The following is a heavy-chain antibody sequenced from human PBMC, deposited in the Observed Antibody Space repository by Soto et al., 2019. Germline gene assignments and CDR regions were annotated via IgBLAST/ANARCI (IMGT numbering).Heavy chain of an antibody. CDR2: ININGGDT. D-gene: IGHD1-26*01. V-gene: IGHV3-23*05. J-gene: IGHJ4*02. Sequence: EVQLLESGGGLVQPGGSLRLSFAASGIIFSSHDMSWGRQAPGKGLEWGSGININGGDTHYADSVKGRFTISRDNSRNTLYLQLSRLGVEDTAVYYCAKVSWATYCGNSADCWGQGTLVTV. CDR3: AKVSWATYCGNSADC. CDR1: GIIFSSHD.